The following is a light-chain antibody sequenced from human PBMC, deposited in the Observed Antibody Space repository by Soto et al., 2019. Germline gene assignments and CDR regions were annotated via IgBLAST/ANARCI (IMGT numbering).Light chain of an antibody. CDR3: QQYNNWPPT. CDR1: QSVGGN. J-gene: IGKJ5*01. CDR2: GAS. Sequence: EIVMTQSPATLSVSPGERATLSCRASQSVGGNLAGYQQKPGQAPRLLIYGASTRATGIPARFSGSGSGTDFTLTISSLQSEDFALYYCQQYNNWPPTFGQGTRLEIK. V-gene: IGKV3-15*01.